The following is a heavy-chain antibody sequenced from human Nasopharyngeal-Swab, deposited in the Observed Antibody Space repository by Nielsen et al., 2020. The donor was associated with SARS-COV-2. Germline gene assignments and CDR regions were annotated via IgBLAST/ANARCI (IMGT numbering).Heavy chain of an antibody. CDR3: ARGGYSYGSSYGMDV. CDR2: IIPILGIA. V-gene: IGHV1-69*04. Sequence: SVKVSCKASGGTFSSYAISWVRQAPGQGPEWMGRIIPILGIANYAQKFQGRVTITADKSTSTAYMELSSLRSEDTAVYYCARGGYSYGSSYGMDVWGQGTTVTVSS. D-gene: IGHD5-18*01. J-gene: IGHJ6*02. CDR1: GGTFSSYA.